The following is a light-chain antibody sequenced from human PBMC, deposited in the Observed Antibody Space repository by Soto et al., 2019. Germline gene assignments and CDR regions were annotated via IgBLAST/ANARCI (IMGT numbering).Light chain of an antibody. V-gene: IGKV3-11*01. Sequence: EIVLTQSPGTLSLSPGERATLSCRASQSVGLYLAWYQQKPGQAPRLLIFDASNRATGVPARFSGSGSGTDFTLTISSLETEDFAVYYCQHRISWPYTFGQGTKLESK. CDR1: QSVGLY. CDR2: DAS. CDR3: QHRISWPYT. J-gene: IGKJ2*01.